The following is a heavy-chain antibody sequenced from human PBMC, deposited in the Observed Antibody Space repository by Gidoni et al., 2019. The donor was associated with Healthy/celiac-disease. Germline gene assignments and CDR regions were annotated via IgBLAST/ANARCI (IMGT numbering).Heavy chain of an antibody. Sequence: QVQLVQSGAEVKKPGASVKVSCKASGYPFTSYYMHWVRQASGQGLDGMGIINPSGGSTSYAQKFQGRVNMTRDTSTSTVYMELSSLRSEDTAVYYCARNHYYDSSGDYSGAWFDPWGQGTLVTVSS. CDR1: GYPFTSYY. D-gene: IGHD3-22*01. CDR2: INPSGGST. J-gene: IGHJ5*02. V-gene: IGHV1-46*03. CDR3: ARNHYYDSSGDYSGAWFDP.